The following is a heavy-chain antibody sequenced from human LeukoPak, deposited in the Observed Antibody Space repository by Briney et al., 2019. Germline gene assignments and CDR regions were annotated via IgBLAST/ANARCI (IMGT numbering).Heavy chain of an antibody. CDR1: GYSFTNYW. D-gene: IGHD3-10*01. CDR3: ARPKGLYYYGSGSFSFDY. Sequence: GESLKISCKGSGYSFTNYWIGWVRQMPGKGLEWMGIIYPGDSDSRYSPSFQGQVTISADKSISTAYLQWSSLKASDTANYYCARPKGLYYYGSGSFSFDYWGQGTLVTVPS. V-gene: IGHV5-51*01. CDR2: IYPGDSDS. J-gene: IGHJ4*02.